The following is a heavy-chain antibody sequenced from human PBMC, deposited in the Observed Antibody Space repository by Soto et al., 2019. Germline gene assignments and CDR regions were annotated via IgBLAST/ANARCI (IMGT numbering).Heavy chain of an antibody. CDR1: GGTFSSYA. CDR2: IIPIFGTA. V-gene: IGHV1-69*01. Sequence: QVQLVQSGAEVQKPGSSVKVSCKASGGTFSSYAISWVRQAPGQGLEWMGGIIPIFGTANYAQKFQGRVTITADESTSTAYMELSSLRSEDTAVYYFASIAAAGRTSDYWGQGTLVTVSS. CDR3: ASIAAAGRTSDY. D-gene: IGHD6-13*01. J-gene: IGHJ4*02.